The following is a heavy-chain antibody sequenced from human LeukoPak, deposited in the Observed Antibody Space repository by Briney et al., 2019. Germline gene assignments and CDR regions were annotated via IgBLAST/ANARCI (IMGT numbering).Heavy chain of an antibody. CDR1: GGTFSSYA. CDR2: IIPIFGTA. CDR3: ARHARLWSCYFHQPYYYYYMDV. V-gene: IGHV1-69*01. Sequence: SVKVSCKASGGTFSSYAISWVRQAPGQGLEWMGGIIPIFGTANYAQKFQGRVTITADESTSTAYMELSSLRSEDTAVYYCARHARLWSCYFHQPYYYYYMDVWGKGTTVTVSS. D-gene: IGHD3-3*01. J-gene: IGHJ6*03.